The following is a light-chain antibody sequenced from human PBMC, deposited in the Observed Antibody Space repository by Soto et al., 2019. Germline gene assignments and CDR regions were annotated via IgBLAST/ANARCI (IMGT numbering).Light chain of an antibody. CDR1: QSVSSN. CDR2: GAS. V-gene: IGKV3-15*01. Sequence: EIVMTQSPATLSVSPGERATLSCRASQSVSSNLAWYQQKPGQAPRLLIYGASTRATGIPARFSGSGSGTEFTLTISSLQSEDFAVYYCQQYNNWPLTFGGVTKVVIK. J-gene: IGKJ4*01. CDR3: QQYNNWPLT.